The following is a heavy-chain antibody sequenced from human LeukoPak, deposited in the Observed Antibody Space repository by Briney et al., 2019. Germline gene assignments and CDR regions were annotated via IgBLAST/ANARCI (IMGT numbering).Heavy chain of an antibody. CDR1: GGSFSGYY. V-gene: IGHV4-34*01. J-gene: IGHJ4*02. Sequence: SETLSLTCAVYGGSFSGYYWSWIRQPPGKGLEWIGEINHSGSTNYNPSLKSRVTISVDTSKNQFSLKLSSVTAADTAVYYCARELRWELLPLDYWGQGTLVTVSS. D-gene: IGHD1-26*01. CDR2: INHSGST. CDR3: ARELRWELLPLDY.